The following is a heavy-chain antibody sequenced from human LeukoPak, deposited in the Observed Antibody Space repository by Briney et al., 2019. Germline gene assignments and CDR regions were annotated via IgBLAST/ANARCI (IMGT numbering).Heavy chain of an antibody. CDR1: GFTFSSYG. CDR3: ATDQVYVPDY. V-gene: IGHV3-33*01. Sequence: GGSLRLSCAASGFTFSSYGMHWVRQAPGKGLEWVAVIWFDGSNKYYADSVKGRFTISRDNTKNTLFLQMNSLRAEDTAVYYCATDQVYVPDYWGQGTLVTVSS. D-gene: IGHD3-16*01. J-gene: IGHJ4*02. CDR2: IWFDGSNK.